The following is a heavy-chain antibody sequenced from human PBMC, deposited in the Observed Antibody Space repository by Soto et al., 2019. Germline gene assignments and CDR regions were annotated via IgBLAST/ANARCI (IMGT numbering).Heavy chain of an antibody. CDR1: GFALVDY. Sequence: QVQLVESGGGLVRPGESLRLSCTASGFALVDYMSWIRQAPGRGREWVSYIDGSGTATYYTDSVKGRFTVSRDHAENSLYLQMDSLTAEDTAVYYCARDYRNKGFDHWGLGTLVTVSS. CDR3: ARDYRNKGFDH. V-gene: IGHV3-11*01. D-gene: IGHD4-4*01. J-gene: IGHJ4*02. CDR2: IDGSGTAT.